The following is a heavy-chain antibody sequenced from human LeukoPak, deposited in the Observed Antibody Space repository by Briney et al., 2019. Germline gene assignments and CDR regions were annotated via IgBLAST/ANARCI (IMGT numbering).Heavy chain of an antibody. V-gene: IGHV4-39*02. CDR2: MDYSGTT. Sequence: PSETLSLTCAVSGDSISSSGHFYWGWLRQPPGKGLEWIGSMDYSGTTDYNPSLKSRVTMSVDTSKKQFSLKLTSVTAADTALYYCARDHYNKSWYKYWGQGTLVTVSS. CDR3: ARDHYNKSWYKY. J-gene: IGHJ4*02. D-gene: IGHD6-13*01. CDR1: GDSISSSGHFY.